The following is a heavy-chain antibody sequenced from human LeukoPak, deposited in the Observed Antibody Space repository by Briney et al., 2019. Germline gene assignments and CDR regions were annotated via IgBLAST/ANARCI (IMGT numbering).Heavy chain of an antibody. Sequence: GGSLRLSCAASGFSFENYNMNWVRQAPGKGLEWVAYINVITGYIYYADSLKGRFTISRDNAKNSLYLQMNSLRAEDTAVYYCARQDNDYGDYYFDYWGQGTLVTVSS. CDR1: GFSFENYN. D-gene: IGHD4-17*01. J-gene: IGHJ4*02. V-gene: IGHV3-21*01. CDR2: INVITGYI. CDR3: ARQDNDYGDYYFDY.